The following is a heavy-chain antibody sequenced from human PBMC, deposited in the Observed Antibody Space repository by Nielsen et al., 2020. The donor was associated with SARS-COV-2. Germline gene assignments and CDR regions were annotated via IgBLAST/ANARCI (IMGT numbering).Heavy chain of an antibody. CDR1: GLNLDDYA. CDR3: ASAYGYGRFDY. CDR2: ISWDGGYT. Sequence: GGSLRLSCAASGLNLDDYAMHWVRQVPGKGLEWVSLISWDGGYTSYAGSVKGRFTIPRDNSKNSLYLQMNSLRIEDTALYYCASAYGYGRFDYWGQGTLVTVSS. J-gene: IGHJ4*02. D-gene: IGHD5-18*01. V-gene: IGHV3-43D*03.